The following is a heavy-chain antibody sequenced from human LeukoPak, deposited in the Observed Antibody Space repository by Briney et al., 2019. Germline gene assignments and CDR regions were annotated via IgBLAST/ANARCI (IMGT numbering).Heavy chain of an antibody. CDR2: ISAYNGNT. CDR1: GYTFTSYC. CDR3: ASRGSISGRYDFDY. D-gene: IGHD1-26*01. V-gene: IGHV1-18*01. Sequence: ASVKVSCKASGYTFTSYCISWVRQAPGQGLEWMGWISAYNGNTNYAQKLQGRVTMTTDTSTSTAYMELRSLRSGDRAVYYCASRGSISGRYDFDYWGQGTLVTVSS. J-gene: IGHJ4*02.